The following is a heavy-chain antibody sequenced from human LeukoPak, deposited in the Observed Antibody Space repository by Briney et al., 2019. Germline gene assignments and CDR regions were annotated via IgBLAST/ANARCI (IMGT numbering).Heavy chain of an antibody. D-gene: IGHD3-22*01. CDR3: ARRAGDYSHPYDY. V-gene: IGHV3-48*03. CDR2: ISGSGNTM. CDR1: GFTFSSYE. J-gene: IGHJ4*02. Sequence: PGGPLRLSCAASGFTFSSYEMNWVRQAPGKGLEWVSYISGSGNTMDYADSVKGRFTISRDNSKNTFHLQMNSLRAEDTAVYYCARRAGDYSHPYDYWGQGTLVTVSP.